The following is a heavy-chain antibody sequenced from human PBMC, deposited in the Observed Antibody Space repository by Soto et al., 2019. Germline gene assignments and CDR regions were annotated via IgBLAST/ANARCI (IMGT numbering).Heavy chain of an antibody. CDR1: GGSISSGDYY. CDR2: IYYSGST. V-gene: IGHV4-30-4*01. J-gene: IGHJ5*02. Sequence: SETLSLTCTVSGGSISSGDYYWSWIRQPPGKGLEWIGYIYYSGSTYYNPSLKSRVTISVDTSKNQFSLKLSSVTAADTAVYYCARVHCSGGSCYSGWFDPWGQGTLVTVSS. CDR3: ARVHCSGGSCYSGWFDP. D-gene: IGHD2-15*01.